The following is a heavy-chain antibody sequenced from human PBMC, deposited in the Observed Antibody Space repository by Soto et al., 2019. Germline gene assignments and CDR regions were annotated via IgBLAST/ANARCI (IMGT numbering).Heavy chain of an antibody. CDR2: IIPIFGTA. CDR3: ARVVPPPTIFGVDRVPYYYYGMDV. V-gene: IGHV1-69*06. D-gene: IGHD3-3*01. Sequence: VASVKVSCKASGGTFSSYAISWVRQAPGQGLEWMGGIIPIFGTANYAQKFQGRVTITADKSTSTAYMELSSLRSEDTAVYYCARVVPPPTIFGVDRVPYYYYGMDVWGQGTTVTVSS. J-gene: IGHJ6*02. CDR1: GGTFSSYA.